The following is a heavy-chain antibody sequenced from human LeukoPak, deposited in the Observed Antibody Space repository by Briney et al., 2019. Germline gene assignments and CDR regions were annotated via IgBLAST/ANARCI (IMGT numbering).Heavy chain of an antibody. CDR2: IYTSGST. J-gene: IGHJ4*02. V-gene: IGHV4-61*02. Sequence: KVSETLSLTCNFSGGSIGRGRYYWSWSRQPAGKGLEWIGRIYTSGSTNYNPSLKSRVTISVDTSKNQFSLKLSSVTAADTAVYYCATTITEKDMIFNYWGQGTLVTVSS. CDR3: ATTITEKDMIFNY. CDR1: GGSIGRGRYY. D-gene: IGHD1-14*01.